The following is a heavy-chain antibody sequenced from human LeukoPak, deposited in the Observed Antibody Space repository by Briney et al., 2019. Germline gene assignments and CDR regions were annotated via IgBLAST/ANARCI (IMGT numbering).Heavy chain of an antibody. V-gene: IGHV3-33*01. CDR3: ARGPWGTLYGMDV. J-gene: IGHJ6*02. CDR1: GFTFSSYG. D-gene: IGHD3-16*01. Sequence: PGGSLRLSCAASGFTFSSYGMHWVRQAPGKGLEWVAVIWYDGSNIYYADSVKGRFTISRDNSKNTLYLQMNSLRAEDTAVYYCARGPWGTLYGMDVWGQGTTVTVSS. CDR2: IWYDGSNI.